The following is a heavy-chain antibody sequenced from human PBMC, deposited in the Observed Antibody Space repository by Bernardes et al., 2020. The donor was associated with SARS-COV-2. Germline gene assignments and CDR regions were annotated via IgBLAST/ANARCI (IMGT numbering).Heavy chain of an antibody. J-gene: IGHJ4*02. CDR2: IKSKFDGETA. CDR1: GFTFSIVS. V-gene: IGHV3-15*01. D-gene: IGHD1-1*01. Sequence: GGSLRLSCAASGFTFSIVSMNWVRQAPGKGLEWVGRIKSKFDGETADYAAPVKGRFIISRDDSENTLYLQMNSLTTEDTGIYYCTTGAGSIGVRTTWGQGTLVTVSP. CDR3: TTGAGSIGVRTT.